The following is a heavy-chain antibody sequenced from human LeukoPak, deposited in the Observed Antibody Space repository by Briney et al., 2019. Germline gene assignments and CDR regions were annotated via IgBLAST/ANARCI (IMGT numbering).Heavy chain of an antibody. CDR1: GYTFTIYY. V-gene: IGHV1-46*01. D-gene: IGHD1-26*01. J-gene: IGHJ4*02. Sequence: ASVKVSCKASGYTFTIYYMHWVRQAPGQGLEWMGIINPSGGSTSYAQKFQGRVTMTRDTSTSTVYMELSSLRSEDTAVYYCAREGSGGCFDYWGQGTLVTVSS. CDR3: AREGSGGCFDY. CDR2: INPSGGST.